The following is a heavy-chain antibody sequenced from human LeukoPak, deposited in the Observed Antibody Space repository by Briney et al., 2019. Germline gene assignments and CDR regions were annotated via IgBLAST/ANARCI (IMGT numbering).Heavy chain of an antibody. CDR3: AREGYGGPTNYYYYYYMDV. J-gene: IGHJ6*03. D-gene: IGHD4-23*01. CDR1: GGSISSSSYY. CDR2: IYYSGST. Sequence: SETLSLTCTVSGGSISSSSYYWGWIRQPPGKGLEWIGSIYYSGSTYYNPSLKSRVTISVDTSKNQFSLKLSSVTAADTAVYYCAREGYGGPTNYYYYYYMDVWGKGTTVTVSS. V-gene: IGHV4-39*07.